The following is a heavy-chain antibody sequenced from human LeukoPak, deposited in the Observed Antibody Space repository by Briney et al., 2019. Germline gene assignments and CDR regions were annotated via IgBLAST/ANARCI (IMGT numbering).Heavy chain of an antibody. CDR3: ASSRGAWFGYFDY. D-gene: IGHD3-10*01. J-gene: IGHJ4*02. V-gene: IGHV4-59*01. Sequence: SLXRXPXXKGXEWIGYIYYSASPNYNTSLKSRVTISVDTSKNQFSLKLSSVTAAATAVYYCASSRGAWFGYFDYWGQGTLVTVSS. CDR2: IYYSASP.